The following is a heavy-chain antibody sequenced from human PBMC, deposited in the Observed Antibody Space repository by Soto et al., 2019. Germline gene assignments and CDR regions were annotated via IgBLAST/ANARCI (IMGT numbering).Heavy chain of an antibody. CDR1: GFSLSTSGVG. Sequence: SGPTLVKPTQTLTLTCTFSGFSLSTSGVGVGWIRQPPGKALEWLALNYWNDDKGYSPYLKSRITITKDTSKNQVVLKMTNMDPVDTATYYCAHTHDSSGYYPFDYWGQGTLVTVSS. V-gene: IGHV2-5*01. CDR3: AHTHDSSGYYPFDY. CDR2: NYWNDDK. J-gene: IGHJ4*02. D-gene: IGHD3-22*01.